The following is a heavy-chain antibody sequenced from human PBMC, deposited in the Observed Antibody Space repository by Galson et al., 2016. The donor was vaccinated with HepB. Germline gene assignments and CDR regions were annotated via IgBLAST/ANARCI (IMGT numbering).Heavy chain of an antibody. V-gene: IGHV3-15*01. D-gene: IGHD3-16*01. Sequence: SLRLSCAASGFIFSNAWMTWVRQPPGKGLEWVGRIKSKIDDGASDYAAPVKGRFTISRDDSKNTVFLQMTSLKTEDTAVYYCATLYSDYFDYDSYYPRGYWGQGALVTVSS. CDR3: ATLYSDYFDYDSYYPRGY. CDR1: GFIFSNAW. J-gene: IGHJ4*02. CDR2: IKSKIDDGAS.